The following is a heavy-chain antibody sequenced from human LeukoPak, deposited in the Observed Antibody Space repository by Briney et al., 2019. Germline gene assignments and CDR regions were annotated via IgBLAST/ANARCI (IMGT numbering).Heavy chain of an antibody. CDR3: ARDQCSF. D-gene: IGHD2-15*01. V-gene: IGHV3-21*01. CDR1: GFTFSNSA. Sequence: PGGSLRLSCAASGFTFSNSAMSWVRQAPGKGLEWVSSISSSSSYIYYADSVKGRFTISRDNAKNSLYLQMNSLRAEDTAVYYCARDQCSFWGQGTLVTVSS. J-gene: IGHJ4*02. CDR2: ISSSSSYI.